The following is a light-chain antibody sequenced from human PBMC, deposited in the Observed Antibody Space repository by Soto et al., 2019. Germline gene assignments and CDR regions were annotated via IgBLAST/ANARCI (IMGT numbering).Light chain of an antibody. CDR1: QSVSSN. CDR2: GAS. J-gene: IGKJ1*01. Sequence: DIVLTQSPGTLSLSPGERATLSCRASQSVSSNLAWYQQKPGQAPRLLIYGASTRATGIPARFSGSGSGTEFTLTISSLQSEDFATYYCQQYNSYPWTFGQGTKVDI. V-gene: IGKV3-15*01. CDR3: QQYNSYPWT.